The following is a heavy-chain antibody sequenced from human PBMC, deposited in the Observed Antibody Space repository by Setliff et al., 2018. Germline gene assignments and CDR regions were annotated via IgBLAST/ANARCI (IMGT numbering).Heavy chain of an antibody. Sequence: ASVKVSCKAAGYTLSRHYMHWVRQAPGQGLEWMGIINPGGGSASIVEKYQGRVTMTSDTSTSTVYLDLSGLTSEDTAVYYCGRAGVAAADRKGLLDYWGQGTLVTVSS. CDR3: GRAGVAAADRKGLLDY. CDR1: GYTLSRHY. D-gene: IGHD6-13*01. CDR2: INPGGGSA. V-gene: IGHV1-46*01. J-gene: IGHJ4*02.